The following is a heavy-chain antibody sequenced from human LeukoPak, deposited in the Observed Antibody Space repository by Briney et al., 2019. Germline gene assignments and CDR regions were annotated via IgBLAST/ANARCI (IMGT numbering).Heavy chain of an antibody. Sequence: ASVKVSCKASGYTFTSYYMHWVRQAPGQGLEWMGIINPSGGSTSYAQKFQGRVTMTRDTSTSTVYMELSSLRSEDTAVYYCAREGATVTTVSPEYFQHWGQGTLVTVSS. CDR1: GYTFTSYY. J-gene: IGHJ1*01. V-gene: IGHV1-46*01. CDR3: AREGATVTTVSPEYFQH. CDR2: INPSGGST. D-gene: IGHD4-17*01.